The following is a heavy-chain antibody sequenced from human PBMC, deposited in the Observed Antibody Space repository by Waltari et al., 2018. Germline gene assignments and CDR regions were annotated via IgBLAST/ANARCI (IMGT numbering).Heavy chain of an antibody. CDR2: ISRTGNTI. Sequence: VEVVESGGGLVQPGGSLRLSCVTSGFSFSSFEMNWVRQAPGKGLRWVSVISRTGNTIIDADSVRGRFTRSRDNAKKSMYLQMNSLRVEDTALYYCAREGSDWSLDVWGQGTSVTVSS. CDR1: GFSFSSFE. D-gene: IGHD6-19*01. V-gene: IGHV3-48*03. CDR3: AREGSDWSLDV. J-gene: IGHJ3*01.